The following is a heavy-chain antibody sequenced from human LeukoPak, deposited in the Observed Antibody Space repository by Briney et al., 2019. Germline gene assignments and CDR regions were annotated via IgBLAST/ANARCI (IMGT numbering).Heavy chain of an antibody. V-gene: IGHV4-59*02. J-gene: IGHJ4*02. CDR2: VHNSGNT. CDR1: GFTVSSNY. Sequence: PGGSLRLSCAASGFTVSSNYMSWVRQPPGKGLEWIGYVHNSGNTNYNPSLKDRVTISVDTSRNQFSLRLTSVTAADTAVYYCARDPSFDYWGQGTLVTVSS. CDR3: ARDPSFDY.